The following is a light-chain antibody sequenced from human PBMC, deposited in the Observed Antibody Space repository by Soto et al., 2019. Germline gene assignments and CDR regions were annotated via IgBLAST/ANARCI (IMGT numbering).Light chain of an antibody. Sequence: EIVLTQSPGTLSLSPGERATLSCRASQSVTGSYLAWYQQTPGQAPRLLSSGASTRATGIPDRFSGSGYGKDFTLTISRLEPEDFAVYYCLQYGNSPPKTFGQGTKVQIK. CDR3: LQYGNSPPKT. J-gene: IGKJ1*01. CDR2: GAS. V-gene: IGKV3-20*01. CDR1: QSVTGSY.